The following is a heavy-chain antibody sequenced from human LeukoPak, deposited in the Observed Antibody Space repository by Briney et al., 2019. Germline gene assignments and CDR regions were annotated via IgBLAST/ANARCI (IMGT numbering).Heavy chain of an antibody. CDR2: ISYDGSNK. J-gene: IGHJ4*02. D-gene: IGHD3-10*01. CDR3: AKEARMVRGVINSPCDY. V-gene: IGHV3-30*18. Sequence: GRSLRLSCAASGFTFSSYGMHWVRQAPGKGLEWVAVISYDGSNKYYADSVKGRFTISRDNSKNTLYLQMNSLRAEDTAVYYCAKEARMVRGVINSPCDYWGEGPLVSVSS. CDR1: GFTFSSYG.